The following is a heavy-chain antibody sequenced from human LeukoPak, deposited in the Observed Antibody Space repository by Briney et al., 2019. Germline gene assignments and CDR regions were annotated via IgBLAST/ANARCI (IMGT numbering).Heavy chain of an antibody. CDR1: GFTFSNYW. J-gene: IGHJ4*02. Sequence: GGSLRLSCAVSGFTFSNYWMHWVRQAPGKGLVWVSRINSDGSSTSYADSVKGRFTMSRDNAKNTLYLQMNSLRAEDTAVYYCAKGRPRYSYGSAFDYWGQGTLVTVPS. V-gene: IGHV3-74*01. CDR2: INSDGSST. D-gene: IGHD5-18*01. CDR3: AKGRPRYSYGSAFDY.